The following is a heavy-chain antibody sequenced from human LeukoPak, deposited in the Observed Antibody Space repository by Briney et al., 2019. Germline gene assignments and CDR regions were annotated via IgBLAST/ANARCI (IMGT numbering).Heavy chain of an antibody. V-gene: IGHV3-48*03. CDR2: SSSSGSTI. CDR3: AREHSSGWA. Sequence: GGSLRLSCAASGFTFSSYEMNWVRQAPGKGPEWVSYSSSSGSTIYYADSVKGRFTISRDNAKNSLYLQMNSLRAEDTAVYYCAREHSSGWAWGQGTLVTVSS. D-gene: IGHD6-19*01. CDR1: GFTFSSYE. J-gene: IGHJ5*02.